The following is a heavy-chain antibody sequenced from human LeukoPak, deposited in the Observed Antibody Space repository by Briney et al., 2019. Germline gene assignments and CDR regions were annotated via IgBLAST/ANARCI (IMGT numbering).Heavy chain of an antibody. CDR1: GGSISSSRSY. J-gene: IGHJ4*02. CDR3: ARAYWVGSSRYVLYFDY. CDR2: IYYNGSP. Sequence: SETLSLTCTVSGGSISSSRSYWGWIRQPPGKGLEWIGSIYYNGSPYYNPSLKSRVTISVDTSKNQFSLKLSSVTAADTAVYYCARAYWVGSSRYVLYFDYWGQGTLVTVSS. D-gene: IGHD6-13*01. V-gene: IGHV4-39*07.